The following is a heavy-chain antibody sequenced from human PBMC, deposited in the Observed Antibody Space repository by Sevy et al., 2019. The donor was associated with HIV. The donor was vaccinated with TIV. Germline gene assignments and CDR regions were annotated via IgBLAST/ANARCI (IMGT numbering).Heavy chain of an antibody. J-gene: IGHJ6*02. CDR3: AKDRRVGVPWGSGWDYYGMDV. V-gene: IGHV3-30*18. CDR2: ISYDGSNK. D-gene: IGHD6-19*01. CDR1: GFTFSSYG. Sequence: GGSLRLSCAASGFTFSSYGMHWVRQAPGKGLEWVAVISYDGSNKYYADSVKGRFTISRDNSKNTLYLQMNSLRAEDKAVYYCAKDRRVGVPWGSGWDYYGMDVWGQGTTVTVSS.